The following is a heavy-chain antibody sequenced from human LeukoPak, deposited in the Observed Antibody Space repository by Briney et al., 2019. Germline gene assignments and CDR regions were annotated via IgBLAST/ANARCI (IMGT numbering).Heavy chain of an antibody. V-gene: IGHV3-30-3*01. CDR3: AREGITYYYGSGSSYMDV. D-gene: IGHD3-10*01. CDR2: ISYDGSNK. J-gene: IGHJ6*02. Sequence: PGGSLRLSCAASGFTFSSYAMHWVRQAPGKGLEWVAVISYDGSNKYYADSVKGRFTISRDNSKNTLYLQMNSLRSDDTAVYYCAREGITYYYGSGSSYMDVWGQGTTVTVSS. CDR1: GFTFSSYA.